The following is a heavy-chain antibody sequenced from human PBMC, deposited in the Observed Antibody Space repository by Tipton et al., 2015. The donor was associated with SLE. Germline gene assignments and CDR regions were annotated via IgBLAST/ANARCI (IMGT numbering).Heavy chain of an antibody. Sequence: QLVQSGAVVKKPGESLKISCKGSANTFTTFWLGWVRQMPGKGLEWMGVIFPGDSDTRYSPSFQGQVTISADKSISTAYLQWGSLKASDTAIYYCATPGIGSFETFDVWGQGTMVSVSS. D-gene: IGHD1-26*01. CDR3: ATPGIGSFETFDV. CDR2: IFPGDSDT. V-gene: IGHV5-51*01. J-gene: IGHJ3*01. CDR1: ANTFTTFW.